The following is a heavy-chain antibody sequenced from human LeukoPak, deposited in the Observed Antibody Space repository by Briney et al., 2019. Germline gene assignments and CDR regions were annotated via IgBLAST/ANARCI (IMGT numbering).Heavy chain of an antibody. CDR2: INHSGST. J-gene: IGHJ5*02. CDR3: ARDDSSSFDNWFDP. CDR1: GGSFSGYY. D-gene: IGHD6-13*01. Sequence: SETLSLTCAVYGGSFSGYYWSGIRQPPGKGLEWIGEINHSGSTNYNPSLKSRVTISVDTSKNQFSLKLSSVTAADTAVYYCARDDSSSFDNWFDPWGQGTLVTVSS. V-gene: IGHV4-34*01.